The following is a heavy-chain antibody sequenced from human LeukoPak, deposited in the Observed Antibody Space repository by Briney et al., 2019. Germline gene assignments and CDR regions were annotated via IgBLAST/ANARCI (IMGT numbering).Heavy chain of an antibody. CDR3: ARGYCSGGSCWFDY. V-gene: IGHV4-59*01. D-gene: IGHD2-15*01. CDR2: IYYGGSI. CDR1: GGSISSYY. J-gene: IGHJ4*02. Sequence: SETLSLTCTVSGGSISSYYWSWIRQPPGKGLEWIGYIYYGGSINYNPSLKSRVTISVDTSKNQFSLKLSSVTAADTAVYYCARGYCSGGSCWFDYWGQGTLVTVSS.